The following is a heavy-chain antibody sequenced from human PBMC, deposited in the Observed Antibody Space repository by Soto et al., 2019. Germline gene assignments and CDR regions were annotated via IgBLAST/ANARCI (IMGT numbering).Heavy chain of an antibody. V-gene: IGHV3-30-3*01. CDR1: GFTFSSYA. D-gene: IGHD6-13*01. CDR2: ISYDGSNK. Sequence: QVQLVESGGGVVQPGRSLRLSCAASGFTFSSYAMHWIRQAPGKGLEWVAVISYDGSNKYYADSVKGRYTISRDNSKNTLYQQMNSLRAEDTAVYYCVRERLAAAPDYWGQGTLVTVSS. CDR3: VRERLAAAPDY. J-gene: IGHJ4*02.